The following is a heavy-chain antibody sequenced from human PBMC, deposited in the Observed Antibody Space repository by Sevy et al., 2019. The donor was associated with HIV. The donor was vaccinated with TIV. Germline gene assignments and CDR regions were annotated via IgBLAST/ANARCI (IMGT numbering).Heavy chain of an antibody. CDR3: AKGSTSSSEVGYFDY. CDR2: ISGNGGYT. V-gene: IGHV3-23*01. D-gene: IGHD2-2*01. Sequence: GGSLRLSCAASGFTFSSYAMSWVRQAPGKGLEWVSVISGNGGYTYYADSVKGRFTISRYTSKNTLYLQMNSLRAEETAVYYCAKGSTSSSEVGYFDYWGQGTLVTVSS. CDR1: GFTFSSYA. J-gene: IGHJ4*02.